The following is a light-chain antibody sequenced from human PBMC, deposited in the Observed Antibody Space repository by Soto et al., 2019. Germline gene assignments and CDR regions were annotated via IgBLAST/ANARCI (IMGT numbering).Light chain of an antibody. V-gene: IGLV1-51*01. J-gene: IGLJ1*01. Sequence: QPVLTQPPSVSAAPGQKVTISCSGSSSNIGNNYVSWYQQVPGTAPKLLIYDNNKRPSGNPDRFSGSQSGTSATLGISGLQTGDEADYYCGTWDSSLSVHVFGTGTKVTVL. CDR1: SSNIGNNY. CDR3: GTWDSSLSVHV. CDR2: DNN.